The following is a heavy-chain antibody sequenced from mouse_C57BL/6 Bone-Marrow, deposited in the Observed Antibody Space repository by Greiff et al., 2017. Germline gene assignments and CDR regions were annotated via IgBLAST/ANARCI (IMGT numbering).Heavy chain of an antibody. Sequence: QVQLQQPGAELVMPGASVQLSCKASGYTFTSYWMHWVKQRPGQGLEWIGEIDPSDSYTNYNQKFKGKSTLPVDNSSSTAYMQLSSLTSEDTAVYYWAITTVVATRDWYFDVWGTGTTVTVSS. J-gene: IGHJ1*03. D-gene: IGHD1-1*01. CDR1: GYTFTSYW. V-gene: IGHV1-69*01. CDR3: AITTVVATRDWYFDV. CDR2: IDPSDSYT.